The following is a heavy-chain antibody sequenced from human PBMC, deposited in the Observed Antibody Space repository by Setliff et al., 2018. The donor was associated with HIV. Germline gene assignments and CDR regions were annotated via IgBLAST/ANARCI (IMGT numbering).Heavy chain of an antibody. Sequence: SVKVSCKASGGTFNTFGMNWVRQAPGQGLAWMGGIIPILGIANYAQKFQGRVTITADESTSTAYMELSSLRSEDTAVYYCARDGDWGGYGYWGQGTLVTVSS. CDR3: ARDGDWGGYGY. J-gene: IGHJ4*02. V-gene: IGHV1-69*10. CDR1: GGTFNTFG. D-gene: IGHD5-12*01. CDR2: IIPILGIA.